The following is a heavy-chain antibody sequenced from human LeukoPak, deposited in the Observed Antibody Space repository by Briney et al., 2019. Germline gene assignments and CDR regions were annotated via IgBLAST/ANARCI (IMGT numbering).Heavy chain of an antibody. Sequence: PGGSLRLSCAASGFTFSSYSMNWVRQAPGKGLEWVSSISSSSSYIYYADSVKGRFTISRDNAKNSLYLQMNSLRAEDTAVYYCARDSASGSYSHDAFDIWGQGTMVTVSS. CDR2: ISSSSSYI. J-gene: IGHJ3*02. D-gene: IGHD1-26*01. CDR1: GFTFSSYS. CDR3: ARDSASGSYSHDAFDI. V-gene: IGHV3-21*01.